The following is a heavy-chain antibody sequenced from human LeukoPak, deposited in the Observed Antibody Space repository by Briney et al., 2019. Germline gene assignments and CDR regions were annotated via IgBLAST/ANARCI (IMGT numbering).Heavy chain of an antibody. J-gene: IGHJ3*02. CDR1: GGSISGYY. CDR2: IYYSGST. CDR3: ARVPVRGVINFDI. V-gene: IGHV4-59*01. D-gene: IGHD3-10*01. Sequence: PSETLSLTCTVSGGSISGYYWSWVRQPPGKGLEWIGYIYYSGSTNYNPSLKSRVTISVDTSKNQFSLKLSSVTAADTAVYYCARVPVRGVINFDIWGQGTMVTVSS.